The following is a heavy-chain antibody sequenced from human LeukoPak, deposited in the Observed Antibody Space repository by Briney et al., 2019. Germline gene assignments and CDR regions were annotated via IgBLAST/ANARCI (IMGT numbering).Heavy chain of an antibody. J-gene: IGHJ4*02. CDR2: IIPILGIA. Sequence: ASVKVSCKASGGTFSSYAISWVRQAPGQGLEWMGRIIPILGIANYAQKFQGRVTITADKSTSTAYMELSSLRSEDTAVYYCASSAGYSSRLHFDYWGQGTLVTVSS. V-gene: IGHV1-69*04. D-gene: IGHD6-13*01. CDR1: GGTFSSYA. CDR3: ASSAGYSSRLHFDY.